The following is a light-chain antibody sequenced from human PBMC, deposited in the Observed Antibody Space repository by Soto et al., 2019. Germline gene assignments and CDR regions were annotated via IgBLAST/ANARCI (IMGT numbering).Light chain of an antibody. Sequence: EIVLTQSPGTLSLSPGERATLSCRASQSVSSSYLAWYQQKPGQAPRLLIYGASSRATGIPDRFSGSGSGTDFTLTISRLEPEDFAVYYCQQYGRGVTFVGGTKVEIK. CDR2: GAS. CDR1: QSVSSSY. J-gene: IGKJ4*01. V-gene: IGKV3-20*01. CDR3: QQYGRGVT.